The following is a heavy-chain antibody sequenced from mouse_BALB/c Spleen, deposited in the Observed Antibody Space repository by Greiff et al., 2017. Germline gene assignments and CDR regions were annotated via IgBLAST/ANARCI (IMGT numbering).Heavy chain of an antibody. V-gene: IGHV5-6-2*01. D-gene: IGHD2-3*01. CDR3: ARVYDGYFDY. Sequence: EVMLVESGGGLVKLGGSLKLSCAASGFTFSSYYMSWVRQTPEKRLELVAAINSNGGSTYYPDTVKGRFTISRDNAKNTLYLQMSSLKSEDTALYYCARVYDGYFDYWGQGTTLTVSS. J-gene: IGHJ2*01. CDR1: GFTFSSYY. CDR2: INSNGGST.